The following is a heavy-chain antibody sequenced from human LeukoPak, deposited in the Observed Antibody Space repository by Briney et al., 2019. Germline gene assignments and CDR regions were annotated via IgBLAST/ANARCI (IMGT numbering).Heavy chain of an antibody. J-gene: IGHJ4*02. CDR1: GFTFSSYW. V-gene: IGHV3-7*01. Sequence: GGSLRLSCAASGFTFSSYWMTWVRQAPGKGLEWVANIKQDGSEKYYVDSVKGRFTISRDNAKNSVYLQMNSLRAEDTAVYYCVGGSGWLFDYWGQGTLVTVSS. CDR3: VGGSGWLFDY. D-gene: IGHD6-19*01. CDR2: IKQDGSEK.